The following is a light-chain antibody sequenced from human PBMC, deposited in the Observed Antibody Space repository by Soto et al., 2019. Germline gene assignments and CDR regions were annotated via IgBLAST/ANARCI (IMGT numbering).Light chain of an antibody. V-gene: IGKV1-9*01. Sequence: DIQLTPSPSFLSASVVDRVTITCRASQGISSYLAWYQQKPGKAPKLLIYAASTLQSGVPLRFSGSGSGTSFTLTISSLQPEDFATYYCQQLLSYPITFGQGTRWRL. J-gene: IGKJ5*01. CDR1: QGISSY. CDR2: AAS. CDR3: QQLLSYPIT.